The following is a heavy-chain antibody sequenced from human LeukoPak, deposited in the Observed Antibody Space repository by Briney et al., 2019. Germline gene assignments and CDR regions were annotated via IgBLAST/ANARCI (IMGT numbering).Heavy chain of an antibody. J-gene: IGHJ6*02. Sequence: GGSLRLSCAASGFTFSSYAMHWVRQAPGKGLEWVAVISYDGSNKYYADSVKGRFTISRDNSKNTLYLQMNSLRAEDTAVYHCASLWDFGVVIIPVYYYYGMDVWGQGTTVTVSS. CDR1: GFTFSSYA. CDR2: ISYDGSNK. CDR3: ASLWDFGVVIIPVYYYYGMDV. V-gene: IGHV3-30-3*01. D-gene: IGHD3-3*01.